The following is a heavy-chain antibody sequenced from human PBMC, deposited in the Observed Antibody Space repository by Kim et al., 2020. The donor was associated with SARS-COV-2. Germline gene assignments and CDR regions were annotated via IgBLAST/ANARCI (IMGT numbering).Heavy chain of an antibody. Sequence: RKGRVTISVDTSKNQFSLKLSSVTAADTAVYYCARALGVVPAAMYYGMDVWGQGTTVTVSS. CDR3: ARALGVVPAAMYYGMDV. J-gene: IGHJ6*02. V-gene: IGHV4-30-2*04. D-gene: IGHD2-2*01.